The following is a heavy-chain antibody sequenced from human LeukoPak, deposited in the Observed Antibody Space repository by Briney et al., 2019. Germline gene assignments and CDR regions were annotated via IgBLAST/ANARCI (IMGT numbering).Heavy chain of an antibody. D-gene: IGHD6-6*01. V-gene: IGHV4-4*07. J-gene: IGHJ3*02. CDR3: ARDPSNAYSSSSGGAFDI. CDR2: IYTSGRT. Sequence: SETLSLTCSVSGGSISSFFWSWIRQPAGKGLEWIGRIYTSGRTNYNPSLKSRVTISVDTSKNQFSLKLSSVTAADTAVYYCARDPSNAYSSSSGGAFDIWGQGTMVTVSS. CDR1: GGSISSFF.